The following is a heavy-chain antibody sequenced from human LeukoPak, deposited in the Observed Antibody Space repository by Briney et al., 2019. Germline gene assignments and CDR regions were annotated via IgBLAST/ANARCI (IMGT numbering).Heavy chain of an antibody. D-gene: IGHD1-26*01. CDR2: IYSGGST. CDR1: GFTVSSNY. Sequence: GGSLRLSCAASGFTVSSNYMSWVRQAPGKGPEWVSIIYSGGSTYYADPVKGRFTISRDNSKNTLYLQMNSLRAEDTAVYYCARGVVWELQYWGQGTLVTVSS. CDR3: ARGVVWELQY. V-gene: IGHV3-66*01. J-gene: IGHJ4*02.